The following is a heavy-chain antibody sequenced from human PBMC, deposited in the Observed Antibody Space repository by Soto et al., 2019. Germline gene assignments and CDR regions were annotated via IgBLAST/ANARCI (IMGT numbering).Heavy chain of an antibody. D-gene: IGHD3-9*01. CDR1: GYTFTGYY. V-gene: IGHV1-2*04. CDR2: IDPNSGGT. J-gene: IGHJ6*02. CDR3: AFLTYYDILTGYRDYYYYGMDV. Sequence: ASVKVSCKASGYTFTGYYMHWVRQAPGQGLEWMGWIDPNSGGTNYAQKFQGWVTMTRDTSISTAYMELSRLRSDDTAVYYCAFLTYYDILTGYRDYYYYGMDVWGQGTTVTVSS.